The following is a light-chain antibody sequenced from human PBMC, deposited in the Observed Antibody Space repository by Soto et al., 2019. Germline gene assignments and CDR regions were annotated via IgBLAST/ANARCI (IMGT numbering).Light chain of an antibody. CDR3: RRSDSIPPA. CDR1: QSISRY. V-gene: IGKV1-39*01. Sequence: DIQMTQSPSTLPASVGDRVSITCRASQSISRYLNWYQQKPGKAPKLLISAASSLQSGVPSRFSGSGSGTDFTLTITSLQPDDFATYYCRRSDSIPPAFGGGTKVDIK. CDR2: AAS. J-gene: IGKJ4*01.